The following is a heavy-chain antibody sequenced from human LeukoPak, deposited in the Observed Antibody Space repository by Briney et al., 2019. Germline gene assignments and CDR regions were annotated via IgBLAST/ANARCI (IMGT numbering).Heavy chain of an antibody. V-gene: IGHV3-7*01. CDR1: GFTFSSYW. J-gene: IGHJ4*02. CDR3: ARDVEAAGLFLDY. Sequence: PGGSLRVSCAASGFTFSSYWMSWVRQAPGKGLEGVANMKYDGSEKYYVDSVKGRFTISRDNAKNSLYLQMNSLRAEDTAVYYCARDVEAAGLFLDYWGQGTLVTVSS. D-gene: IGHD6-13*01. CDR2: MKYDGSEK.